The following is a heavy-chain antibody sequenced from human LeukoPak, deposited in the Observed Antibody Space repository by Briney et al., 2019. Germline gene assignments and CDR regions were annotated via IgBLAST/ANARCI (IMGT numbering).Heavy chain of an antibody. CDR3: TRDPLYGALDS. CDR1: GSTFGSYW. V-gene: IGHV3-7*01. J-gene: IGHJ4*02. CDR2: IQPDGSQG. Sequence: GGSLRLSCVASGSTFGSYWMTWVLQAPGKGLEWVANIQPDGSQGLYVDSVKGRFIISRDNAKKSLYLQMNSLRAEDTAVYYCTRDPLYGALDSWGQGTLVTVSS. D-gene: IGHD4-17*01.